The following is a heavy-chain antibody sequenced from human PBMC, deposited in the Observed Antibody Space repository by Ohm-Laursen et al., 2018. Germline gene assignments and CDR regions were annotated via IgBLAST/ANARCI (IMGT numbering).Heavy chain of an antibody. CDR3: AREKGGPFAFEI. D-gene: IGHD1-26*01. J-gene: IGHJ3*02. CDR2: ISGDGNTI. Sequence: SLRLSCAASGFTFSSYEMNWVRQAPGKGLEWLSYISGDGNTIYYADSVKGRLTISRDNAKSSLFLQMNSLRAEDTAVYYCAREKGGPFAFEIWGQGTMVTVSS. V-gene: IGHV3-48*03. CDR1: GFTFSSYE.